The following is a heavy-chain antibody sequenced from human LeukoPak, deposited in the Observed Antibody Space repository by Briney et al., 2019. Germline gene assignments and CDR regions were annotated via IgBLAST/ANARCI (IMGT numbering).Heavy chain of an antibody. CDR3: ARLGYCSSTCCYVEQ. J-gene: IGHJ4*02. D-gene: IGHD2-2*01. Sequence: SETLPHTCSVSGGSISSGSHYWGWIRQPPGKGLEWIQSMHYSGSTDYNPSLKSRVTISIDTSKNHFSLKLRFVTAADTAVYYCARLGYCSSTCCYVEQWGQGTLFTVSS. CDR1: GGSISSGSHY. V-gene: IGHV4-39*02. CDR2: MHYSGST.